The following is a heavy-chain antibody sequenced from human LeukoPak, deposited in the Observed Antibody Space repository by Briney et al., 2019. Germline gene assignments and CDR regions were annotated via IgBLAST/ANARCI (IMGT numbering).Heavy chain of an antibody. J-gene: IGHJ4*02. CDR2: ITSSGSTI. D-gene: IGHD3-22*01. V-gene: IGHV3-48*03. Sequence: SGGSLRLSCAASGFSFSSYEMNWVRQAPGKGLEWISYITSSGSTIYYADSVKGRFTTSRDNAKNSLYLQMDSLRAEDTAVYYCASSGWLLPYYFDYWGQGTLVTVSS. CDR3: ASSGWLLPYYFDY. CDR1: GFSFSSYE.